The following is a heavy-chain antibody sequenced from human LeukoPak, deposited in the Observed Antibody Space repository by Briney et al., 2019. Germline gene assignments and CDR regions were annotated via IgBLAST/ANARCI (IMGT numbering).Heavy chain of an antibody. V-gene: IGHV3-23*01. CDR3: AKSPYGSGTYPLDY. CDR2: ISGSGGST. D-gene: IGHD3-10*01. Sequence: SGGSLRLSCAASGFTFSSYAMSWVRQAPGKGLEWVSAISGSGGSTYYADSVKGRFTISRDNSKNTLYLQMNSLRAGDTAVYYCAKSPYGSGTYPLDYWGQGTLVTVSS. CDR1: GFTFSSYA. J-gene: IGHJ4*02.